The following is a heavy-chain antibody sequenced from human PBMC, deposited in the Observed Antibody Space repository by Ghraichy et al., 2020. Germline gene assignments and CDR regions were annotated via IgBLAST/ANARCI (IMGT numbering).Heavy chain of an antibody. CDR2: ISSSSSYI. D-gene: IGHD6-13*01. J-gene: IGHJ3*02. Sequence: GESLNISCAASGFTFSSYSMNWVRQAPGKGLGWVSSISSSSSYIYYADSVKGRFTISRDNAKNSLYLQMNSQRAEDTAVYYCARDLQQGGTFDIWGQGSMVSVS. V-gene: IGHV3-21*01. CDR1: GFTFSSYS. CDR3: ARDLQQGGTFDI.